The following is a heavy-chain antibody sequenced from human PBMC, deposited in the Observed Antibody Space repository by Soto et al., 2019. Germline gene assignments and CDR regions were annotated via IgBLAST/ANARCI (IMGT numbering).Heavy chain of an antibody. D-gene: IGHD5-12*01. J-gene: IGHJ4*02. Sequence: QVQLVQTGAEVKKPGASVKVSCKASGYTFTGYYMHWVRQAPGQGLEWMGWINPNSGGTNYAQKFQGWVTMTRDTSISTAYMELSRLRSDDTAVYYCARDRGGYVGPFDYWGQGTLVSVSS. CDR3: ARDRGGYVGPFDY. CDR1: GYTFTGYY. CDR2: INPNSGGT. V-gene: IGHV1-2*04.